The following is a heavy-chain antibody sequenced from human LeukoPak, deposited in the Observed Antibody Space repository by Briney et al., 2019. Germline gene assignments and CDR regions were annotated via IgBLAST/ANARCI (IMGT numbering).Heavy chain of an antibody. D-gene: IGHD5-18*01. J-gene: IGHJ6*02. CDR1: GFTFSSYA. V-gene: IGHV3-23*01. Sequence: GGSLRLSCAASGFTFSSYAMSWVRQAPGKGLEWVSAISGSGGSTYYADSVKGRFTISRDSSKNTLYLQMNSLRAEDTAVYYCAKGQIQLWLVDPLDVWGQGTTVTVSS. CDR3: AKGQIQLWLVDPLDV. CDR2: ISGSGGST.